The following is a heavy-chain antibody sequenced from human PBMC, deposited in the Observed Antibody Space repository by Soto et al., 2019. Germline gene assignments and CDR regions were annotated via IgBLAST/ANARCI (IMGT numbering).Heavy chain of an antibody. V-gene: IGHV4-59*01. D-gene: IGHD5-12*01. CDR2: IYYSGST. CDR1: GGSISGYY. J-gene: IGHJ3*02. Sequence: QVQLQESGPGLVKPSETLSLICTVSGGSISGYYWSWVRQPPGKGLEWIGYIYYSGSTNYNPSLKSRVTISVDTSKNQFSLKLSSVTAADTAMYYCARVPARRGYSGYGYSHAFDIWGQGTMVTVSS. CDR3: ARVPARRGYSGYGYSHAFDI.